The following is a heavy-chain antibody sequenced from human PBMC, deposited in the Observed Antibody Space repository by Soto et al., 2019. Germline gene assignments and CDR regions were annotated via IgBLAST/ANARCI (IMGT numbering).Heavy chain of an antibody. V-gene: IGHV3-15*07. CDR1: GCTFSNAW. Sequence: AGGSLRLSCAASGCTFSNAWMNWVRQAPGKGLEWVGRIKSKTDGGTTDYAAPVKGRFTISRDDSKNTLYLQMNSLKTEDTAVYYCTPTVTTTSLDYWGQGTLVTVSS. D-gene: IGHD4-17*01. CDR3: TPTVTTTSLDY. CDR2: IKSKTDGGTT. J-gene: IGHJ4*02.